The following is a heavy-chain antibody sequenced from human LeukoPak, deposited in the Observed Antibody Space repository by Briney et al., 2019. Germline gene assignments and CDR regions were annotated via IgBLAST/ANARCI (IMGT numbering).Heavy chain of an antibody. V-gene: IGHV3-48*02. CDR1: GFPFSSHV. D-gene: IGHD3-9*01. J-gene: IGHJ4*02. CDR2: INHNGEAI. CDR3: ARDYDWAFDF. Sequence: GRSLRLSCAASGFPFSSHVLSWVRQAPGKGLEWIAYINHNGEAIYYPDFVKGRFIISRDNAKNSLFLQMNDLRDEDTAVYYCARDYDWAFDFWGQGTRVTVSS.